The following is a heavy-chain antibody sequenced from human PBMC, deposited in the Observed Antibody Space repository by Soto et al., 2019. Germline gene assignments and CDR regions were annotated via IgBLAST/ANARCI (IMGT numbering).Heavy chain of an antibody. J-gene: IGHJ6*02. CDR3: ARGEQEMATNNYYFYGMDV. CDR2: ISYDGNYK. V-gene: IGHV3-30-3*01. CDR1: GFIFSSYA. D-gene: IGHD5-12*01. Sequence: QVQLVESGGGVVQPGRSLRLSCAASGFIFSSYAMHWVRQAPGKGLEWVAVISYDGNYKCYADSVKGRFTISRDNSKNTLYLQVNSLRVDDTAVYYCARGEQEMATNNYYFYGMDVWGQGTTVTVSS.